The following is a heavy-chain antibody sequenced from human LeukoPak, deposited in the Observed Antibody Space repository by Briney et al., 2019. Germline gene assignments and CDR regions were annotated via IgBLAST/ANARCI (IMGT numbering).Heavy chain of an antibody. V-gene: IGHV3-48*01. CDR2: ISSSSSTI. D-gene: IGHD3-10*01. J-gene: IGHJ3*02. CDR3: ARHYLNAFDI. Sequence: GGSLRLSCAASGFTFSSYSMNWVRQAPGKGLEWVSYISSSSSTIYYADSVKGRFTISRDNAKNSLYLQMNSLRAEDTAVYYCARHYLNAFDIWGQGTMVTVSS. CDR1: GFTFSSYS.